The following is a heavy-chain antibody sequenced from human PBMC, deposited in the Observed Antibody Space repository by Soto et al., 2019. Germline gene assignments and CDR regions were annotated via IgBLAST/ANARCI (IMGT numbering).Heavy chain of an antibody. CDR1: GGSIASGAYS. CDR2: IYHSGNT. Sequence: SETLSLTCAVSGGSIASGAYSWSWVRQPPGKGLEWIGYIYHSGNTYYNPSLKSRVTLSIDRSKNQFSLNVNSVTAADTAVYYCRASGFGSGSSGTYYGLDVWGQGTTVTVSS. V-gene: IGHV4-30-2*01. D-gene: IGHD3-10*01. J-gene: IGHJ6*02. CDR3: RASGFGSGSSGTYYGLDV.